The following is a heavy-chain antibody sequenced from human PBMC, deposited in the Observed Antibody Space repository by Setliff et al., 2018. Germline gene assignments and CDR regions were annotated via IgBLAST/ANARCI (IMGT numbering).Heavy chain of an antibody. Sequence: ASVKVSCKDSGYTFSTYGISWVRQAPGQGLEWMGWISAYNGNTNYAQRFQGRVTMTTDTSTSTAYMELSSLRSEDTAVYYCARDVPFWSGYYTGYYYYYGMDVWGQGTTVTVSS. J-gene: IGHJ6*02. V-gene: IGHV1-18*01. D-gene: IGHD3-3*01. CDR1: GYTFSTYG. CDR2: ISAYNGNT. CDR3: ARDVPFWSGYYTGYYYYYGMDV.